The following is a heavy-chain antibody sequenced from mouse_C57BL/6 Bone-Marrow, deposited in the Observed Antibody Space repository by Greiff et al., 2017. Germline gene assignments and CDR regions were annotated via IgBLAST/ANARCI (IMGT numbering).Heavy chain of an antibody. CDR2: IRLKSDNYAT. V-gene: IGHV6-3*01. CDR1: GFTFSNYW. CDR3: TPFPDY. J-gene: IGHJ2*01. Sequence: EVKVVESGGGLVQPGGSMKLSCVASGFTFSNYWMNWVRQSPEQGLAWVAQIRLKSDNYATPYAVSVKGRFTISRDDSKSSVYLQMNKLSAEYTGSYYCTPFPDYWGQGTTVTVSS.